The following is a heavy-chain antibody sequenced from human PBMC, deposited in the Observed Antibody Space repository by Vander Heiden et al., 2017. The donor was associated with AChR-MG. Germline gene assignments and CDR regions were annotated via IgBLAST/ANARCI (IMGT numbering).Heavy chain of an antibody. CDR2: IIPIFGTA. D-gene: IGHD3-22*01. J-gene: IGHJ2*01. CDR1: GGTFSSYA. V-gene: IGHV1-69*06. Sequence: QVQLVQSGAEVKKPGSSVKVSCTASGGTFSSYASSWVRQAPGQGLEWMGGIIPIFGTANYAQKFQGRVTITADKSTSTAYMELSSLRSEDTAVYYCATGGSVVVPLRSFFDLWGRGTLVTVSS. CDR3: ATGGSVVVPLRSFFDL.